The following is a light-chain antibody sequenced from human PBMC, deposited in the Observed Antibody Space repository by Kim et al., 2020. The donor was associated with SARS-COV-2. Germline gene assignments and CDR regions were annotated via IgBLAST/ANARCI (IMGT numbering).Light chain of an antibody. J-gene: IGKJ2*01. CDR2: GAS. CDR3: QQYGSSSLMYT. CDR1: QSVSSSY. Sequence: EIVLTQSPGTLSLSPGESVTLSCRASQSVSSSYLAWFQQKPGQAPRLLIYGASSRATGIPDRFSGSGSGTDFTLTISRLEPEDFAVYYCQQYGSSSLMYTFGQGTKLEI. V-gene: IGKV3-20*01.